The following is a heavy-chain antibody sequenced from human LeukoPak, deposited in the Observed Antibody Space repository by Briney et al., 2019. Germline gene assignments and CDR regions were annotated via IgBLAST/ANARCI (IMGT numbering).Heavy chain of an antibody. D-gene: IGHD3-3*01. CDR3: ARPDYDCWSGYYPDYYYYYYMDV. J-gene: IGHJ6*03. Sequence: ASVKVSCKASGGTFSSYAISWVRQAPGQGLEWMGGIIPIFGTANYAQKFQGRVTITADESTSTAYMELSSLRSEDTAVYYCARPDYDCWSGYYPDYYYYYYMDVWGKGTTVTVSS. CDR2: IIPIFGTA. V-gene: IGHV1-69*13. CDR1: GGTFSSYA.